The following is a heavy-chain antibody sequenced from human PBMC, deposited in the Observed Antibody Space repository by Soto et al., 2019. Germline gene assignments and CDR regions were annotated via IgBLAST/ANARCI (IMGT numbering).Heavy chain of an antibody. CDR1: GFNFNYYS. CDR3: VRAGAGGGPRPKYFYYYGMDV. J-gene: IGHJ6*02. CDR2: ISSSSGYI. V-gene: IGHV3-21*02. D-gene: IGHD6-6*01. Sequence: EAQLVESGGGLVKPGGSLTLSCTASGFNFNYYSMNWIRQAPGKGLEWVSSISSSSGYIYYADSVKGRFTISRDNAQNSLFLQMSSLRAEDTAVYYCVRAGAGGGPRPKYFYYYGMDVWGQGTTVTVSS.